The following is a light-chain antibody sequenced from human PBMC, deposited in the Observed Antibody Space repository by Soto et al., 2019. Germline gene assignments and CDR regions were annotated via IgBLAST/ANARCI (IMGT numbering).Light chain of an antibody. V-gene: IGLV2-11*01. J-gene: IGLJ1*01. CDR2: DVS. CDR1: SSDVGGYNY. CDR3: CSYAGSYV. Sequence: QSVLTQPRSVSGSPGQSVTISCTGTSSDVGGYNYVSWYQQHPGKAPKLMIYDVSKRPSGVPDRFSGSKSGNTASLTISGLQDEDEADYYCCSYAGSYVFGTGTKVTVL.